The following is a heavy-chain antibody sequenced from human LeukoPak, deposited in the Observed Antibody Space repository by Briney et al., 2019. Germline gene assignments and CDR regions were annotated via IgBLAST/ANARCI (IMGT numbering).Heavy chain of an antibody. J-gene: IGHJ6*03. D-gene: IGHD3-10*01. Sequence: PSETLSLTCTVSNYSISSGYFWSWIRQPPGKGLEWIGYIYYSGSTNYNPSLKSRVTISVDTSKNQFSLKLSSVTAADTAVYYCARASTMVRGATYYYYYMDVWGKGTTVTVSS. CDR2: IYYSGST. CDR3: ARASTMVRGATYYYYYMDV. V-gene: IGHV4-61*01. CDR1: NYSISSGYF.